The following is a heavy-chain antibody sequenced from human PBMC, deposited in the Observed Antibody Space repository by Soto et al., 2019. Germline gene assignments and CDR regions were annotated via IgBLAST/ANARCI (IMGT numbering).Heavy chain of an antibody. CDR2: IRGFSPYT. V-gene: IGHV3-21*01. CDR1: GFTFRTYT. CDR3: ARDRGYDAHDYYYNAMDV. Sequence: KPRGSLRLSCISSGFTFRTYTMNWVRQAPGKGLEWVSGIRGFSPYTFYAESVKGRFTISRDNAKNSLYLQMNSLRAEDTAVYYCARDRGYDAHDYYYNAMDVWGQGTTVTVSS. D-gene: IGHD2-15*01. J-gene: IGHJ6*02.